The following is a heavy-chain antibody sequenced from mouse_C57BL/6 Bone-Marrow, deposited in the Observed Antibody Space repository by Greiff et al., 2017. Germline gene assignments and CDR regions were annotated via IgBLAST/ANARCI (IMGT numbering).Heavy chain of an antibody. J-gene: IGHJ1*03. CDR3: ARGVYGYDDPSWYFDV. D-gene: IGHD2-2*01. CDR1: GYTFTGYW. CDR2: ILPGSGST. Sequence: QVQLQQSGAELMKPGASVKLSCKATGYTFTGYWIEWVKQRPGHGLEWIGEILPGSGSTNYNEKFKGKATFTADTSSNTAYMQLSSLTTEDSAIYYCARGVYGYDDPSWYFDVWGTGTTVTVSS. V-gene: IGHV1-9*01.